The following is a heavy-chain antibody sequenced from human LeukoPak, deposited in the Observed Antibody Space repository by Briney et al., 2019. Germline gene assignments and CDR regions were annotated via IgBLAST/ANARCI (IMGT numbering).Heavy chain of an antibody. CDR1: GDSVSSNSAA. J-gene: IGHJ4*02. CDR2: TYHRSKWYN. CDR3: ARGVSYSFDF. D-gene: IGHD1-26*01. V-gene: IGHV6-1*01. Sequence: SQTLSLTCAISGDSVSSNSAAWNWIRQSPSRGLEWLGSTYHRSKWYNDFALSVQSRISVSPDTPKNQFSLQLNSVTPEDTAVYYCARGVSYSFDFWGQGTLVTVSS.